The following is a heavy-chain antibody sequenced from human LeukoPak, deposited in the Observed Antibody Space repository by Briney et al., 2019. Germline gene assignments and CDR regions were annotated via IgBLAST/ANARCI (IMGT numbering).Heavy chain of an antibody. CDR2: INPSGGST. CDR1: GYTFTNYY. D-gene: IGHD6-19*01. Sequence: GASVKVSCKASGYTFTNYYMHWVRQAPGQGLEWMGSINPSGGSTRYEQKFQGRVTMTRDTSTSTVYMELSSLRSEDTAVYYCARESDLAVAGTGFDYWGQGTLVTVSS. CDR3: ARESDLAVAGTGFDY. J-gene: IGHJ4*02. V-gene: IGHV1-46*01.